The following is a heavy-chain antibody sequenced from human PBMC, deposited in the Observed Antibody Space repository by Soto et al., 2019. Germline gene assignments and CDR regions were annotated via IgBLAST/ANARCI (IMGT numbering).Heavy chain of an antibody. D-gene: IGHD2-8*01. CDR3: ARESKWYGGQYFQD. V-gene: IGHV3-23*01. J-gene: IGHJ1*01. CDR1: GFTFKYYA. CDR2: ISGSGDKT. Sequence: EVQLLQSGGGLAQPGTSLRLSCAASGFTFKYYAMTWVRQAPGKGLEWVSTISGSGDKTDYADPVKGRFRVSRDNSKDTLYLQMDSLRADDTALYYCARESKWYGGQYFQDWGQGTLVTVSS.